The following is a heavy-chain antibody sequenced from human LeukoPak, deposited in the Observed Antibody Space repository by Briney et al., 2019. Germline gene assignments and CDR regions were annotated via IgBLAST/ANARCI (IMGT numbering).Heavy chain of an antibody. CDR3: AKDFGMKKPYYFDY. V-gene: IGHV3-43D*03. CDR2: ISWDGGST. CDR1: GFTFDDYA. D-gene: IGHD1-14*01. Sequence: GGSLRLSCAASGFTFDDYAMHWVRQAPGKGLEWVSLISWDGGSTYYADSVKGRFTISRDNSKNSLYLQMNSLRAEDTALYYCAKDFGMKKPYYFDYWGQGTLVTVSS. J-gene: IGHJ4*02.